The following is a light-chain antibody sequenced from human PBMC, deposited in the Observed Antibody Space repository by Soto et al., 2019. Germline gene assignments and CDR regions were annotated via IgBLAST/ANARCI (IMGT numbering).Light chain of an antibody. CDR1: QSVLYSSNNKNY. J-gene: IGKJ2*01. Sequence: DIVMTQSPDCLAVSLGERPTINCKSSQSVLYSSNNKNYLAWYQQKPGQPPKLLIYWASTRESGVPDRFSGSGSGTDFTLTISSLQAEDVAVYYCQQYYSTPYTFGQGTKLEIK. V-gene: IGKV4-1*01. CDR2: WAS. CDR3: QQYYSTPYT.